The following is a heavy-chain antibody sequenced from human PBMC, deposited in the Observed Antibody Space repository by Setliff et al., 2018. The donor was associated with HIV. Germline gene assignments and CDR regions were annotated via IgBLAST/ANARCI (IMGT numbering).Heavy chain of an antibody. CDR2: VTHSGRT. Sequence: PSETLSLTCAVYGGSFSGYYWSWIRQPPGKGLEWIGEVTHSGRTNYNPSLESRVTTSVDTSKNQFSLTVTSVTAADTAVYYCAREKNGYFDFWGPGNLVTVSS. CDR3: AREKNGYFDF. CDR1: GGSFSGYY. V-gene: IGHV4-34*01. D-gene: IGHD2-8*01. J-gene: IGHJ4*01.